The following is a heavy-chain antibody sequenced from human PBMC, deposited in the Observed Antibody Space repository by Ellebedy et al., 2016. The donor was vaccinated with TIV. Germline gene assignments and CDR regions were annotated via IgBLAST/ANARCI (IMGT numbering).Heavy chain of an antibody. CDR1: EFAFETDW. V-gene: IGHV3-7*01. Sequence: GESLKISCAASEFAFETDWMTWVRQAPGKGLEWVANINQDGSDKSYVDSVKGRFSISRDNAKNSLYLQMNSLRAEDTAVYFCVKCHSAGGYYSVWGQGTTVIVSS. CDR2: INQDGSDK. D-gene: IGHD2-21*01. J-gene: IGHJ6*02. CDR3: VKCHSAGGYYSV.